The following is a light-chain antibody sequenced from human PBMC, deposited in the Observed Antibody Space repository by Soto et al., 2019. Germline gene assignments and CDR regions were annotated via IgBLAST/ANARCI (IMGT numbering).Light chain of an antibody. Sequence: AIQMTQSPSSLSASVGDRVTITCRASQDIGNDLAWYQQRPGKAPKLLIYAASSLQSGVPSRFSGSGSGTDSPLTISSLQPGDFATYYRLQDYNFPLTFGGRTKVEIK. CDR1: QDIGND. V-gene: IGKV1-6*01. CDR3: LQDYNFPLT. J-gene: IGKJ4*01. CDR2: AAS.